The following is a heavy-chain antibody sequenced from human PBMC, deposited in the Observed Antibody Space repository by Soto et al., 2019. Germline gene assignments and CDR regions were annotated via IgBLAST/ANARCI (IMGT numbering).Heavy chain of an antibody. D-gene: IGHD4-17*01. J-gene: IGHJ4*02. CDR3: AKGRGDYGGGFDY. Sequence: GSLRLSCAASGFTFRRYAMSWVRQAPGKGLEWVSAISGSGGSTYYADSVKGRFTISRDNSKNTLYLQMNSLRAEDTAVYYCAKGRGDYGGGFDYWGQGTLVTVSS. CDR1: GFTFRRYA. V-gene: IGHV3-23*01. CDR2: ISGSGGST.